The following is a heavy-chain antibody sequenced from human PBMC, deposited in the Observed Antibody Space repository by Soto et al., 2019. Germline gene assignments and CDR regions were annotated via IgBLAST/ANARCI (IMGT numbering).Heavy chain of an antibody. V-gene: IGHV4-61*01. Sequence: QVQLQESGPGLVKPSETLSLTCTVSGGSVSSGSYYWSWIRQPPGKGLEGIGYIYYSGSTNYNPSLNSRVTISVDTSMNQFSLKLSSVTAADTAVYYCSRDNGDGYIAPFDIWGQGTMVTVSS. D-gene: IGHD5-12*01. J-gene: IGHJ3*02. CDR3: SRDNGDGYIAPFDI. CDR2: IYYSGST. CDR1: GGSVSSGSYY.